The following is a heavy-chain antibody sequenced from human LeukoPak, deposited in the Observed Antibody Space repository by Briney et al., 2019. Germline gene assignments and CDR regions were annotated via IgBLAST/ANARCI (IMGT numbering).Heavy chain of an antibody. CDR1: GFTFSSYG. V-gene: IGHV3-30*18. J-gene: IGHJ4*02. CDR2: ISNDGSNK. D-gene: IGHD1-26*01. Sequence: PTGGSLRLSCAASGFTFSSYGIHWVRQAPGKGLEWVAVISNDGSNKYYADSVKGRFTISRDNSKNTLHLQMNSLRAEDTAVYYCAKETGRWELEWGQGTLVTVSS. CDR3: AKETGRWELE.